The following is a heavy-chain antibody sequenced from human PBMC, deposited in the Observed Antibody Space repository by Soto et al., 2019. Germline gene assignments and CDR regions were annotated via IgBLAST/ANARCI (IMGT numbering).Heavy chain of an antibody. Sequence: EVQLVESGGGLVQPGGSLRLSCAASGFTFSTYWLHWVRQTPGKGLVCVSRINSDGSSTNYADSVKGRFTIFRDNAKNTLYLLMNSLIAADTAVYYCARVDGYYTMDVWGQGTTVTVSS. D-gene: IGHD3-3*01. V-gene: IGHV3-74*01. J-gene: IGHJ6*02. CDR1: GFTFSTYW. CDR3: ARVDGYYTMDV. CDR2: INSDGSST.